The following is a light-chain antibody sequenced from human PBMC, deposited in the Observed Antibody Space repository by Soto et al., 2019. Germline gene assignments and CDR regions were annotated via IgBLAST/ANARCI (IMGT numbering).Light chain of an antibody. CDR3: QTWGSGIVV. Sequence: QLVLTQSPSASASLGASVKLTCTLSSGHSNYAIAWHQLQSEKGPRYLMNLNSDGSHSKGDGIPDRFSGSSSGAERYLSISSLQSEDEADYYCQTWGSGIVVFGGGTKLTVL. V-gene: IGLV4-69*01. CDR2: LNSDGSH. J-gene: IGLJ2*01. CDR1: SGHSNYA.